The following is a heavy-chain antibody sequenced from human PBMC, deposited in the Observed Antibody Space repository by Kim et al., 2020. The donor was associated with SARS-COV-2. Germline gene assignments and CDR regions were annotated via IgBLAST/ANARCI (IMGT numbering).Heavy chain of an antibody. V-gene: IGHV7-4-1*02. J-gene: IGHJ6*02. CDR2: GNP. Sequence: GNPAYAQGFTGRFVFSLDTSVSTAYLQISSLKAEDTAVYYCARGEYGMDVWGQGTTVTASS. CDR3: ARGEYGMDV.